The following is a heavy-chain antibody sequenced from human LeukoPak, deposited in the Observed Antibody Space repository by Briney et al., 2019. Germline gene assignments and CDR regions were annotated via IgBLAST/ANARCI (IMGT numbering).Heavy chain of an antibody. CDR3: AKEIGRLGVPLYDY. J-gene: IGHJ4*02. D-gene: IGHD3/OR15-3a*01. CDR2: ISDSGGGP. Sequence: GGSLRLSCVVSGFIFRDYAMSWVRQAPGEGLEWVAGISDSGGGPYYADSLKGRFTISRDNSKNILYLQMNSLRAEDTAVYYCAKEIGRLGVPLYDYWGRGTLVTASS. CDR1: GFIFRDYA. V-gene: IGHV3-23*01.